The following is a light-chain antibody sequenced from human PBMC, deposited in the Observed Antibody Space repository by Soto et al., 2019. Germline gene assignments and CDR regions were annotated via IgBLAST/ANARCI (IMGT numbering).Light chain of an antibody. CDR2: GAS. CDR1: QGVTSSY. CDR3: QQYGGLPT. V-gene: IGKV3-20*01. Sequence: DIVLTQSPGTLSLSPGERVTLSCRASQGVTSSYIAWYQQKSGQAPRLLFYGASSRATGIPDRFRGSGSGTDFTLTISRLEPEDFAVYYCQQYGGLPTFGQGTKVDIK. J-gene: IGKJ1*01.